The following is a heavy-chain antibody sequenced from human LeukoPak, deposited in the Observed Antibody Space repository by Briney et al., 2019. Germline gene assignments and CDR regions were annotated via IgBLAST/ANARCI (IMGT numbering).Heavy chain of an antibody. CDR3: AELGITMIGGV. Sequence: PGGSLRHSCAASGFTHSIYEMNWVPHAPGEGLECVSYISSSGSTIYYADSVKGRFTISRDNAKNPLYLQMNSLRAEDTAVYYCAELGITMIGGVWGKGTTVTISS. J-gene: IGHJ6*04. CDR1: GFTHSIYE. D-gene: IGHD3-10*02. CDR2: ISSSGSTI. V-gene: IGHV3-48*03.